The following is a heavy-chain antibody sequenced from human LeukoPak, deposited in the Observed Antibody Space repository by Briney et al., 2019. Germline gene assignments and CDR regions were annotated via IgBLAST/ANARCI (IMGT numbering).Heavy chain of an antibody. Sequence: ASVKVSCKASGYTFTSYGISWVRRAPGQGLEWMGWISAYNGSTNYAQKLQGRVTMTTDTSTSTAYMELRSLRSDDTAVYYCARCDWLLYFYYFDYWGQGTLVTVSS. D-gene: IGHD3-9*01. CDR1: GYTFTSYG. CDR3: ARCDWLLYFYYFDY. J-gene: IGHJ4*02. CDR2: ISAYNGST. V-gene: IGHV1-18*01.